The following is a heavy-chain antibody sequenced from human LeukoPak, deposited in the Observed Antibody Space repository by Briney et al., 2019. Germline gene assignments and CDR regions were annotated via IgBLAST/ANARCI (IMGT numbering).Heavy chain of an antibody. CDR2: IKRRTDGGTS. CDR1: GFTFSDAW. Sequence: PGGSLRLSCAASGFTFSDAWMHWVRQAPGKGLEWVGLIKRRTDGGTSNYAAPVKGRFAISRDDSEDTLFLQMDSLKSEDTGVYYCTTGYTSASHDGYWGQGTPVTVSS. J-gene: IGHJ4*02. CDR3: TTGYTSASHDGY. D-gene: IGHD2-15*01. V-gene: IGHV3-15*07.